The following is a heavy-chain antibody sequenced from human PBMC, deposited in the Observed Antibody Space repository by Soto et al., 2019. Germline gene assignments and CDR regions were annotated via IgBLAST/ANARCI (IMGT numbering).Heavy chain of an antibody. CDR2: IYYSGST. D-gene: IGHD3-10*01. Sequence: SETLSLTCTVSGGSISSYYGSWIRQPPGKGLEWIGYIYYSGSTNYNPSLKSRVTISVDTSKNQSSLKLSSVTAADTAVYYCARTGVHDAFDIWGQGTMVTVSS. V-gene: IGHV4-59*01. CDR3: ARTGVHDAFDI. CDR1: GGSISSYY. J-gene: IGHJ3*02.